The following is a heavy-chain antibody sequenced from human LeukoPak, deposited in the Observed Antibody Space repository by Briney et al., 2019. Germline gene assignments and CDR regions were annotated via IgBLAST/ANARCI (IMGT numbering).Heavy chain of an antibody. CDR2: ISGSGGRT. Sequence: PGGSLRLSCAASGFTFSSYAMSWVSQAPGKGREWVLGISGSGGRTYYADSMKGRFTISRDNSNNRLYLQMNSLRAEDTAVYYCAKEQVATITYYYYGMDVWGQGTTVTVSS. V-gene: IGHV3-23*01. D-gene: IGHD5-12*01. CDR3: AKEQVATITYYYYGMDV. J-gene: IGHJ6*02. CDR1: GFTFSSYA.